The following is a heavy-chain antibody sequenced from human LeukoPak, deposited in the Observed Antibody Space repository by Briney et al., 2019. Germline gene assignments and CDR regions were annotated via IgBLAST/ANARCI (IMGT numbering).Heavy chain of an antibody. V-gene: IGHV4-39*07. Sequence: PSETLSLTCTVSGGSIRSSYYYWGWIRQPPGKGLEWIGSIYDSGSTYYNPSLKSRVTISVDTSKNQFSLKLSSVTAADTAVYYCARGRASGLRYFDWLFSYGMDVWGQGTTVTVSS. J-gene: IGHJ6*02. CDR1: GGSIRSSYYY. CDR3: ARGRASGLRYFDWLFSYGMDV. D-gene: IGHD3-9*01. CDR2: IYDSGST.